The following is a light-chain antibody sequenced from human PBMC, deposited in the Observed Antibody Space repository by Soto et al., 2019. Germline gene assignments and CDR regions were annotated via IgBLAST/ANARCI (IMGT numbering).Light chain of an antibody. Sequence: DIQMTQSPSSLSASVGDRVTITCQASQDISNYLNWYQQKPGKAPKLLIYDASNLETGVPSRFSGSGSGTDFTFTISSLQPEDIATHYCQQYDNLPLTSGGGTKVDIK. CDR2: DAS. CDR1: QDISNY. J-gene: IGKJ4*01. CDR3: QQYDNLPLT. V-gene: IGKV1-33*01.